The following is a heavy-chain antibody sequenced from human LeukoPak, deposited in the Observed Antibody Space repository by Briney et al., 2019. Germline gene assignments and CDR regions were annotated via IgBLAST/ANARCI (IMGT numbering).Heavy chain of an antibody. V-gene: IGHV4-34*01. J-gene: IGHJ4*02. Sequence: SETLSLTCAVYGGSFSGYYWCWIRQPPGKGLEWIGEINHSGSTNYNPSLKSRVTISVDTSKNQFSLKLSSVTAADTAVYYCARGRGITMVRGVGFDYWGQGTLVTVSS. CDR3: ARGRGITMVRGVGFDY. D-gene: IGHD3-10*01. CDR1: GGSFSGYY. CDR2: INHSGST.